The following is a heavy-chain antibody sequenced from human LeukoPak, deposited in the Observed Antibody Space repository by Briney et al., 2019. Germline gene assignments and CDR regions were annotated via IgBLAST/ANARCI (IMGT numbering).Heavy chain of an antibody. CDR2: FYHSGST. Sequence: PSETLSLTCTVSGYSISSGYYWGWIRQPPGKGLEWIGSFYHSGSTHYNPSLKSRVTMSVDTSKNQFSLKLSSVTAADTAVYYCARRGSGTYYGYFDYWGQGTLVTVSS. CDR1: GYSISSGYY. CDR3: ARRGSGTYYGYFDY. J-gene: IGHJ4*02. D-gene: IGHD1-26*01. V-gene: IGHV4-38-2*02.